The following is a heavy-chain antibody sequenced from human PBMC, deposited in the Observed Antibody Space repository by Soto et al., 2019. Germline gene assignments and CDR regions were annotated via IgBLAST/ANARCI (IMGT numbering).Heavy chain of an antibody. CDR1: GFTVSSTY. J-gene: IGHJ4*02. D-gene: IGHD6-6*01. CDR3: ARQAARNYIDS. V-gene: IGHV3-53*01. Sequence: GGSLRLSCAASGFTVSSTYMTWVRQAPGKGLEWVSVIYGGLTTSYADSVKGRFTISRDNSKNTVFLQMDSLRADDTAVYYCARQAARNYIDSWGQGNSVTVSS. CDR2: IYGGLTT.